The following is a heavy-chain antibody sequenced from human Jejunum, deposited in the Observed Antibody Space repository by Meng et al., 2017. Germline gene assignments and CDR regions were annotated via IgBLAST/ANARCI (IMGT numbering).Heavy chain of an antibody. CDR1: GFSRSTSGVA. Sequence: QITLKHASPPLVKPPHTPTRTCTFSGFSRSTSGVAVGWIRQPPGKAPEWLALIYGNDDKRYSPSLKSRLTITKDTSKNQVVLTMTNVDPVDTATYYCAHRQNSCFDYWGQGALVTVSS. D-gene: IGHD2-2*01. CDR2: IYGNDDK. J-gene: IGHJ4*02. CDR3: AHRQNSCFDY. V-gene: IGHV2-5*01.